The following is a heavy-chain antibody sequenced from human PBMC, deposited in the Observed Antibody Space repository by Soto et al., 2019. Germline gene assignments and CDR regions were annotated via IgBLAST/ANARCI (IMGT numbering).Heavy chain of an antibody. CDR2: ISSSSSTI. CDR1: GFTFSSYS. Sequence: EVQLVESGGGLVQPGGSLRLSCAASGFTFSSYSMNWVRQAPGKGLEWVSYISSSSSTIYYADSVKGRFTISRDNAKNSLYLQMNSLRAEDTAVYYCARDLLLAVAGTAWYFDRWGRGTLVTVSS. J-gene: IGHJ2*01. V-gene: IGHV3-48*01. CDR3: ARDLLLAVAGTAWYFDR. D-gene: IGHD6-19*01.